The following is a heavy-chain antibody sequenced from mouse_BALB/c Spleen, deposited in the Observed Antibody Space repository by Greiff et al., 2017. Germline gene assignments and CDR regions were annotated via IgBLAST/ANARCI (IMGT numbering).Heavy chain of an antibody. CDR2: IYWDDDK. V-gene: IGHV8-12*01. J-gene: IGHJ2*01. D-gene: IGHD2-3*01. CDR3: ARRPDGYYPYFDY. CDR1: GFSLSTSGMG. Sequence: QVTLKESGPGILQPSQTLSLTCSFSGFSLSTSGMGVSWIRQPSGKGLEWLAHIYWDDDKRYNPSLKSRLTISKDTSRNQVFLKITSVDTADTATYYCARRPDGYYPYFDYWGQGTTLTVSS.